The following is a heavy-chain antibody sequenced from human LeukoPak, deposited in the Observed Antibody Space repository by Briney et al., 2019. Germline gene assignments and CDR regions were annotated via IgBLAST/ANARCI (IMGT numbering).Heavy chain of an antibody. V-gene: IGHV1-18*01. J-gene: IGHJ3*02. D-gene: IGHD4-17*01. CDR2: ISAYNGNT. CDR3: ARDFPQIDGDYEGTAFDI. Sequence: GASVKVSCKASGYTFTSYGISWVRQAPGQGLEWMGWISAYNGNTNYAQKLQGRVTMTTDTSTSTAYMELRSLRSDDTAVYYCARDFPQIDGDYEGTAFDIWGQGTMVTVSS. CDR1: GYTFTSYG.